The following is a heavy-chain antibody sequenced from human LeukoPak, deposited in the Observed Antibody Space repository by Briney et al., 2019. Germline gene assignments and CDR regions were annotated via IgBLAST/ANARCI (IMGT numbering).Heavy chain of an antibody. D-gene: IGHD5-12*01. CDR1: GFTFSSYS. V-gene: IGHV3-21*01. CDR3: AKSIPEWATAFDY. Sequence: GSLRLSCAASGFTFSSYSMNWVRQAPGKGLEWVSSISSSSSYIYYADSVKGRFTISRDNAKNSLYLQMNSLRAEDTAVYYCAKSIPEWATAFDYWGQGTLVTVSS. J-gene: IGHJ4*02. CDR2: ISSSSSYI.